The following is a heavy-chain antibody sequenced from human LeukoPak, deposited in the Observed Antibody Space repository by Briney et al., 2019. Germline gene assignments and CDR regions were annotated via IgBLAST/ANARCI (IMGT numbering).Heavy chain of an antibody. J-gene: IGHJ4*02. CDR1: GFTFSSYA. CDR2: IYTGGST. V-gene: IGHV3-23*03. Sequence: GGSLRLSCAASGFTFSSYAMSWVRQAPGKGLEWVSVIYTGGSTYYADSVKGRFTISRDNSKNTLYLQMNSLRAEDTAVYYCAKGGSCYRYWGQGTLVTVSS. CDR3: AKGGSCYRY. D-gene: IGHD2-15*01.